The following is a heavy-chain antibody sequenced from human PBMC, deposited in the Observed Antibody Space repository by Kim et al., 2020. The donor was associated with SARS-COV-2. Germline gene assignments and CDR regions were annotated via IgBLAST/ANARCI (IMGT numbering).Heavy chain of an antibody. CDR3: VRQGRIGSGSPDY. D-gene: IGHD6-19*01. Sequence: GESLKISCTSSGYSFTSYWISWVRQMPGKGLEWMGRTDPGYSYTNYSPSFQGHVTISADKSISTAYLQWSSLKASDTAMYYCVRQGRIGSGSPDYWGQGTLVTVSS. CDR2: TDPGYSYT. J-gene: IGHJ4*02. V-gene: IGHV5-10-1*01. CDR1: GYSFTSYW.